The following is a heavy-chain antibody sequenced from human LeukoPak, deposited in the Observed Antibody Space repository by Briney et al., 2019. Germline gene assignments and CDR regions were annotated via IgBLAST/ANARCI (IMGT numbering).Heavy chain of an antibody. CDR3: ASSSVVTHYFDY. V-gene: IGHV1-69*13. CDR2: IIPIFGTA. D-gene: IGHD4-23*01. Sequence: SVKVSCKASGYTFTGYYVHWVRQAPGQGLEWMGGIIPIFGTANYAQKFQGRVTITADESTSTAYMELSSLRSEDTAVYYCASSSVVTHYFDYWGQGTLVTVSS. J-gene: IGHJ4*02. CDR1: GYTFTGYY.